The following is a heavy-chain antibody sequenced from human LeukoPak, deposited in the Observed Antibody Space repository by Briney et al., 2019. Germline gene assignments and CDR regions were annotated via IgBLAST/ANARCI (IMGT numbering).Heavy chain of an antibody. Sequence: VASVKVSCKVSGYTLTELSMHWVRQAPGKGLEWMGGFDPEDGETIYAQKFQGRVTMTEDTSTDTAYMELSSLRSEDTAVYYCATDFSFSSGWYGGFDPWGQGTLVTVSS. J-gene: IGHJ5*02. CDR2: FDPEDGET. V-gene: IGHV1-24*01. D-gene: IGHD6-19*01. CDR3: ATDFSFSSGWYGGFDP. CDR1: GYTLTELS.